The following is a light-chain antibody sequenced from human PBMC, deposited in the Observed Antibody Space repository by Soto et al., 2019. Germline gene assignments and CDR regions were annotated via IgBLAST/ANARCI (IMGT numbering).Light chain of an antibody. CDR2: GAS. CDR1: QSVSSN. CDR3: QQYNNWPYT. J-gene: IGKJ2*01. Sequence: EIVMTQSPATLSVSPGERATLSCRASQSVSSNLAWYQQKTGQAPRLLIYGASTRATGIPARFSGSGSGTEFTLTISSLQSEDCAVYYCQQYNNWPYTFGQGTKLEIK. V-gene: IGKV3-15*01.